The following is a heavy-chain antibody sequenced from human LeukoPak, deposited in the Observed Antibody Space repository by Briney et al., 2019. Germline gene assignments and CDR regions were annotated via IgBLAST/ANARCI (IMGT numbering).Heavy chain of an antibody. V-gene: IGHV4-59*01. Sequence: PSGTLSLTCTVSGGSISSYYWSWIRQPPGKGLEWIGYIYYSGSTNYNPSLKSRVTISVDTSKNQFSLKLSSVTAADTAVYYCARDVEAARGVYFDYWGQGTLVTVSS. D-gene: IGHD6-6*01. CDR3: ARDVEAARGVYFDY. CDR1: GGSISSYY. J-gene: IGHJ4*02. CDR2: IYYSGST.